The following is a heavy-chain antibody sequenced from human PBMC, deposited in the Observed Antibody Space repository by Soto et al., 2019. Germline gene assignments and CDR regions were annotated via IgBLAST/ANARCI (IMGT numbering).Heavy chain of an antibody. V-gene: IGHV3-7*01. CDR2: IKQDGSEK. CDR3: ERSSGYDYDDTIDY. D-gene: IGHD5-12*01. J-gene: IGHJ4*02. Sequence: GSLRLSCAASGFTFSSYWMSWVRQAPGKGLEWVANIKQDGSEKYYVDSVKGRFTISRDNAKNSLYLQMNSLRAEDTAVYYCERSSGYDYDDTIDYWGQGTLVTVSP. CDR1: GFTFSSYW.